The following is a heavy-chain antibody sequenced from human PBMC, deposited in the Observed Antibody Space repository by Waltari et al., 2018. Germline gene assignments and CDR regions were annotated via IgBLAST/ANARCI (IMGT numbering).Heavy chain of an antibody. CDR3: AKEVYYGLDV. Sequence: QAQLVESGGGLVQPGRSLRLSCAASGFPFSSTGLEWVRQAPGKGLEGVAIISYDGSNKYYADSVKGRFTISRDNSKNTLYLEMNSLRAEDTAVYYCAKEVYYGLDVWGRGTTVTVSS. CDR2: ISYDGSNK. J-gene: IGHJ6*02. V-gene: IGHV3-30*18. CDR1: GFPFSSTG.